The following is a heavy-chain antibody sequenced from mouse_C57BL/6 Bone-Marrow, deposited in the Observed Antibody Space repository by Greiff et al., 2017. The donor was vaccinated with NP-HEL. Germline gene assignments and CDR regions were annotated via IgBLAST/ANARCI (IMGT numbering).Heavy chain of an antibody. CDR3: AKDYYGSSVWFAY. Sequence: QVHVKQSGAELVKPGASVKLSCKASGYTFTSYWMQWVKQRPGQGLEWIGEIDPSDSYTNYNRKFKGKATLTVDTSSSTAYMQLSSLTSEDSAVYYCAKDYYGSSVWFAYWGQGTLVTVSA. D-gene: IGHD1-1*01. V-gene: IGHV1-50*01. CDR1: GYTFTSYW. J-gene: IGHJ3*01. CDR2: IDPSDSYT.